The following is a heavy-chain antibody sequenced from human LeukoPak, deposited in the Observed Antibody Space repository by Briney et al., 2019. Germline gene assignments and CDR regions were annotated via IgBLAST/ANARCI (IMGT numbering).Heavy chain of an antibody. Sequence: PGGSLRLSCAASGFTFDDYAMHWVRQAPGKGLEWVSGISWNSGSIGYADSVKGRFTISRDNAKNSLYLQMNSLRAEDTALYYCAKNYGSGSYALSYFDYWGQGTLVTVSS. CDR2: ISWNSGSI. D-gene: IGHD3-10*01. CDR1: GFTFDDYA. J-gene: IGHJ4*02. V-gene: IGHV3-9*01. CDR3: AKNYGSGSYALSYFDY.